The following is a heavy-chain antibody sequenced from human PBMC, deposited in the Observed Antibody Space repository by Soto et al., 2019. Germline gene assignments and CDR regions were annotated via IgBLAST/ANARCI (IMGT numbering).Heavy chain of an antibody. CDR3: ASRAVPTTISNSMIFDY. Sequence: EVQLLESGGGLVQPGGSLRLSCAASGLTFSTYAMTWVRQAPGKGLEWVSSISASGDTTDPADSVKGRFTITRDNSKNTFYLQLNSLRAEDTAVYYCASRAVPTTISNSMIFDYWGRGTLVTVSS. V-gene: IGHV3-23*01. CDR1: GLTFSTYA. D-gene: IGHD1-26*01. CDR2: ISASGDTT. J-gene: IGHJ4*02.